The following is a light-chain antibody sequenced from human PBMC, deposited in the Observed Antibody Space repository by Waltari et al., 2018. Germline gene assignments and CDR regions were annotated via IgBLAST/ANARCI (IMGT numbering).Light chain of an antibody. V-gene: IGLV1-44*01. CDR3: AAWDDSLNGWV. CDR1: SPNIGLNT. J-gene: IGLJ3*02. CDR2: TDN. Sequence: QSVLTQPPSASGTPGQRAPISCSGSSPNIGLNTVSWYHQVPGTAPKLLIYTDNQRPSGVPDRFSGSKSGSSASLAISGLQSEDEAEYYCAAWDDSLNGWVFGGGTKVTVV.